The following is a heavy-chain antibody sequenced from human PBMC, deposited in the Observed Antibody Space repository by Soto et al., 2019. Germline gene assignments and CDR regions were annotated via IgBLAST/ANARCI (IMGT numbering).Heavy chain of an antibody. CDR3: ARILRFLEWSIKGNWFDP. Sequence: SETLSLTCTVSGVSISSSSYYWGWIRQPPGKGLEWIGSIYYSGSTYYNPSLKSRVTISVDTSKNQFSLKLSSVTAADTAVYYCARILRFLEWSIKGNWFDPWGQGTLVTVSS. V-gene: IGHV4-39*01. CDR2: IYYSGST. J-gene: IGHJ5*02. CDR1: GVSISSSSYY. D-gene: IGHD3-3*01.